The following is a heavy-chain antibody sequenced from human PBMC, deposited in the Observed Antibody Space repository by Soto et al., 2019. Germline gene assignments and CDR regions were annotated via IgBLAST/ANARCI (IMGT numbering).Heavy chain of an antibody. V-gene: IGHV3-23*01. D-gene: IGHD5-12*01. CDR1: GFTFSSYA. CDR2: ISGSGGST. J-gene: IGHJ4*02. Sequence: GGSLRLSCAASGFTFSSYAMSWVRQAPGKGLEWVSAISGSGGSTYYADSVKGRFTISRDNSKNTLYLQMNSLRAEDTAVYYCAKLDKKWDNYSGYPGYWGQATLVTVSS. CDR3: AKLDKKWDNYSGYPGY.